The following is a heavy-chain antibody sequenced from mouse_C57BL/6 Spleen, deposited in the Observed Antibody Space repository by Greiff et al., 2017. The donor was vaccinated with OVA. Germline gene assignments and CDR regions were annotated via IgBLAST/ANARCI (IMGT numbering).Heavy chain of an antibody. D-gene: IGHD2-5*01. Sequence: DVQLVESGGGLVKPGGSLKLSCAASGFTFSSYAMSWVRQTPEKRLEWVATISDGGSYTYYPDNVKGRFTISRDNAKNNLYLQMSHLKSEDTAMYYCARDNYSNYAMDYWGQGTSGTVSS. J-gene: IGHJ4*01. CDR1: GFTFSSYA. CDR3: ARDNYSNYAMDY. CDR2: ISDGGSYT. V-gene: IGHV5-4*01.